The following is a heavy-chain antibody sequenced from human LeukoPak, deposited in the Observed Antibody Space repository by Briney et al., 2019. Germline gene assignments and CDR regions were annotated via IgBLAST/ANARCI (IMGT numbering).Heavy chain of an antibody. J-gene: IGHJ6*02. V-gene: IGHV1-69*04. CDR2: IIPILGIA. CDR1: GGTFSSYA. CDR3: ARDLVKDRRNWGNHGMDV. Sequence: ASVTVSCKASGGTFSSYAISWVRQAPGQGLEWMGRIIPILGIANYAQKFQGRVTITADKSTSTAYMELSSLRSEDTAVYYCARDLVKDRRNWGNHGMDVWGQGTTVTVS. D-gene: IGHD7-27*01.